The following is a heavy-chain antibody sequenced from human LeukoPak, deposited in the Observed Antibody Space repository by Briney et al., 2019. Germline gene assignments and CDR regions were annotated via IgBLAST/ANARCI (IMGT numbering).Heavy chain of an antibody. V-gene: IGHV3-7*01. J-gene: IGHJ4*02. Sequence: PGGSLRLSCAASGFTFSSYWMSWVRQAPGKGLEWVANIKQDGSEKYYVDSVKGRFTISRDNAKNSLYLQMNSLRAEDTAVYNCARDRTPTNYYDSSGYFDYWGQGTLVTVSS. CDR3: ARDRTPTNYYDSSGYFDY. CDR1: GFTFSSYW. D-gene: IGHD3-22*01. CDR2: IKQDGSEK.